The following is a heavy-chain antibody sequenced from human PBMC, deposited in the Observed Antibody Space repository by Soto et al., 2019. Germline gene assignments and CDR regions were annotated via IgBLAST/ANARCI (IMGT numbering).Heavy chain of an antibody. V-gene: IGHV3-33*01. CDR2: IWYDGSNK. Sequence: GGSLRLSCAASGFTFSSYGMHWVRQAPGKGLEWVAVIWYDGSNKYYADSVKGRFTISRDNSKNTLYLQMNSLRAEDTAVYYCARDQNRGRGWAYYMDVWGKGTTVTVSS. CDR3: ARDQNRGRGWAYYMDV. CDR1: GFTFSSYG. J-gene: IGHJ6*03. D-gene: IGHD6-19*01.